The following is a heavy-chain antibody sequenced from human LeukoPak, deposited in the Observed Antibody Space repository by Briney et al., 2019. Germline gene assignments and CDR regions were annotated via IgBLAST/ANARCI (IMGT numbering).Heavy chain of an antibody. D-gene: IGHD5-12*01. V-gene: IGHV3-33*01. Sequence: GTSLRLSCAASGFTFSSYGMHWVRQAPGKGLEWVAVIWYDGGNKLYGDSVKGRFTISRDNSKNTVYLQMNSLRVEDTAVYYCVRDPYEAYWGQGTLSPSRQ. CDR1: GFTFSSYG. J-gene: IGHJ4*02. CDR2: IWYDGGNK. CDR3: VRDPYEAY.